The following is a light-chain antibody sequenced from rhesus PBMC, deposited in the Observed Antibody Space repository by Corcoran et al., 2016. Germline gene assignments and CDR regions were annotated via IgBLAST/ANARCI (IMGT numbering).Light chain of an antibody. V-gene: IGKV1-21*01. CDR1: QGISSW. CDR3: QQYNSVPYC. J-gene: IGKJ2*01. Sequence: DIQMTQSPSSLSASVGDKAIISCRASQGISSWLVWYQQKPGKAPRFLFYAASRVQTGVPSRSSSCGAWTDFPVTISSLHPEELATYCSQQYNSVPYCFGQGTKVEI. CDR2: AAS.